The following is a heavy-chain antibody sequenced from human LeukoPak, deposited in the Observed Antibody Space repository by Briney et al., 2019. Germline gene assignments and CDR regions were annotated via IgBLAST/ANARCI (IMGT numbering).Heavy chain of an antibody. CDR2: IKSKTDGGTT. V-gene: IGHV3-15*01. J-gene: IGHJ4*02. D-gene: IGHD5-12*01. Sequence: GGSLRLSCAASGFTFNNAWMSWVRQAPGKGLEWVGRIKSKTDGGTTDYAAPVKGRFTISRDDSKNTLYLQMNSLKTEDTAVYYCTTAGWLRIVDDYWGQGTLVTVSS. CDR3: TTAGWLRIVDDY. CDR1: GFTFNNAW.